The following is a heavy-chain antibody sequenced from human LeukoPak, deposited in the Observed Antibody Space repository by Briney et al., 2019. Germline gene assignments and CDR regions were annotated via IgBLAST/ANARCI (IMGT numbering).Heavy chain of an antibody. Sequence: GGSLRLSCATSGASGFTFSNHWMSWVRQAPGKGLEWVANVKQDGSEMYYVDSVKGRFTISRDNAENSLYLQMNSLRADDTAVYYCGRTGDLSDYWGQGTLVTVSS. V-gene: IGHV3-7*01. CDR3: GRTGDLSDY. D-gene: IGHD7-27*01. CDR2: VKQDGSEM. J-gene: IGHJ4*02. CDR1: GFTFSNHW.